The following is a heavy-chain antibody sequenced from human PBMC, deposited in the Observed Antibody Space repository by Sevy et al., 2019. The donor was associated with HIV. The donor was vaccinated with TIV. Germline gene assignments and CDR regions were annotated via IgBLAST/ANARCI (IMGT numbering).Heavy chain of an antibody. V-gene: IGHV3-11*01. J-gene: IGHJ4*02. D-gene: IGHD3-10*01. CDR3: ARDPFHFLRGCF. CDR2: ISGGGATI. CDR1: GLALSDYY. Sequence: GGSLRLSCAASGLALSDYYMAWIRQAPGKGLEWVSYISGGGATIYYADSVKGRFTISRDNAKATLDLQRNSLRVDDTAVYFCARDPFHFLRGCFWGQGTQVTVSS.